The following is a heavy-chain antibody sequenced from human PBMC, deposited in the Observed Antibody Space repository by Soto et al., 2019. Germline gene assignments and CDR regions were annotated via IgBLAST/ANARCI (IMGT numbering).Heavy chain of an antibody. CDR1: GGSISSGGYY. Sequence: PSETLSLTCTVSGGSISSGGYYWSWIRQHPGKGLEWIGYIYYSGSTYHNPSLKSRVTISVDTSKNQFSLKLSSVTAADTAVYYCARDLEDDYGDFGAFDIWGQGTMVTVSS. V-gene: IGHV4-31*03. D-gene: IGHD4-17*01. J-gene: IGHJ3*02. CDR2: IYYSGST. CDR3: ARDLEDDYGDFGAFDI.